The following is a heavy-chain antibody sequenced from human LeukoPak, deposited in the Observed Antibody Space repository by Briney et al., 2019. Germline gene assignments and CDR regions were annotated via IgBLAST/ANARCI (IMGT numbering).Heavy chain of an antibody. J-gene: IGHJ6*03. CDR1: GGSISSSNW. Sequence: SETLSLTCAVSGGSISSSNWWSWVRQPPGKGLEWIGSIYYSGSTYYNPSLKSRVTIAVDTSKNQFSLKLSSVTAADTAVYYCARAAGDGAPDYYYYYMDVWGKGTTVTVSS. V-gene: IGHV4-4*02. CDR3: ARAAGDGAPDYYYYYMDV. CDR2: IYYSGST. D-gene: IGHD7-27*01.